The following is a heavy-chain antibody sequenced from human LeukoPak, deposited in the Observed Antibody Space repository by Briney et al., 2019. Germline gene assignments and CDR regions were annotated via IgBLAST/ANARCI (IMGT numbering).Heavy chain of an antibody. CDR2: TYYRSKWYN. CDR1: GDSVSSNSAA. D-gene: IGHD6-25*01. CDR3: AREAALDAFDI. V-gene: IGHV6-1*01. Sequence: SQTLSLTCAISGDSVSSNSAAWNWIRQSSSRGLEWLGRTYYRSKWYNDYAVSVKSRITINPDTSKNQFSLQLNSVAPEDTAVYYCAREAALDAFDIWGQGTMVTVSS. J-gene: IGHJ3*02.